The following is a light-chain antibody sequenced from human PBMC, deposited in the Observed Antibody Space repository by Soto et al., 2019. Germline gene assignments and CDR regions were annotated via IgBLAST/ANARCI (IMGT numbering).Light chain of an antibody. CDR1: SSDIGPYNY. Sequence: QSVLTQPASVSGSPGQSITISCTGTSSDIGPYNYVSWYQHHPGKAPKLRMYEVTKRPSGVSNRFSGSKSGNTASLTISGLQAEDEADYYCSSYTTSSTLVFGGGTKLTVL. CDR3: SSYTTSSTLV. J-gene: IGLJ3*02. CDR2: EVT. V-gene: IGLV2-14*01.